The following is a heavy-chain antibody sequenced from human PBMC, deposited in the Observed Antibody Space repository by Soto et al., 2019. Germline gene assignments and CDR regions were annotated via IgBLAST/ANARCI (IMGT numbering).Heavy chain of an antibody. CDR2: IRSKAYGGTT. CDR1: GFTFGDYA. V-gene: IGHV3-49*04. CDR3: TRGQYSSSWYDYFDY. J-gene: IGHJ4*02. D-gene: IGHD6-13*01. Sequence: GGSLRLSFTASGFTFGDYAMSWVRQAPVKGLEWVGFIRSKAYGGTTEYAASVKGRFTISRDDSKSIAYLQMNSLKTEDTAVYYCTRGQYSSSWYDYFDYWGQGTLVTVSS.